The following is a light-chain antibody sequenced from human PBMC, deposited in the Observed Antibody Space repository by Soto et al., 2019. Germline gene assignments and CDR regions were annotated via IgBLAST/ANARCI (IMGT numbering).Light chain of an antibody. V-gene: IGKV1-5*01. CDR3: QQCKDWPLT. J-gene: IGKJ4*01. Sequence: DIQMTQSPSTLSASVGDRVTITCRASQSISSWLAWYQQKPGKAPKLLIYDASSLESGVPSRFSGSGSGTEFTLTISSLQSEDFAVYYCQQCKDWPLTFGGGTKVDIK. CDR2: DAS. CDR1: QSISSW.